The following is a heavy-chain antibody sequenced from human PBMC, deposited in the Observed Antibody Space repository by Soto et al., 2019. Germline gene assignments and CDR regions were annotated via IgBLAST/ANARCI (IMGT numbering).Heavy chain of an antibody. Sequence: AGGSLRLSCAASGFTFSSYGMHWVRQAPGKGLEWVAVIWYDGSNKYYADSVKGRFTISRDNSKNTLYLQMNSLRAEDTAVYYCAKGFSYYDFWSGYYTGISGYYYGMDVWGQGTTVTVSS. J-gene: IGHJ6*02. D-gene: IGHD3-3*01. CDR1: GFTFSSYG. CDR3: AKGFSYYDFWSGYYTGISGYYYGMDV. V-gene: IGHV3-30*02. CDR2: IWYDGSNK.